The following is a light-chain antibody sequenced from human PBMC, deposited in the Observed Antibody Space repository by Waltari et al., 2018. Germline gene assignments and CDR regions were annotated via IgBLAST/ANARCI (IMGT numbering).Light chain of an antibody. CDR2: DAS. J-gene: IGKJ3*01. CDR1: QRVSSY. CDR3: QQRSNWPPIFT. V-gene: IGKV3-11*01. Sequence: EIVLTQSPATLSLSPGERATLSCRASQRVSSYLAWYQQKPGQAPRLLIFDASKRATGIPARFRGSGSGTDFTRTISSLEPEDFAVYYCQQRSNWPPIFTFGPGTKVDIK.